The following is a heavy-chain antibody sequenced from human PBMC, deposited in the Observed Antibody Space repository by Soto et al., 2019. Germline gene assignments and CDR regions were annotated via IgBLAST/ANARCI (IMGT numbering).Heavy chain of an antibody. CDR3: AREYTAWPRAYRLDV. D-gene: IGHD2-2*02. Sequence: PGGSLRLSCVGSGFTFSTYSINWVRQAPGKGLEWVSSISSRSDIYYADSVKGRFTISRDNAKNSVSLQMNSLRAEDTAVYYCAREYTAWPRAYRLDVWGQGTTVTVSS. CDR2: ISSRSDI. V-gene: IGHV3-21*01. CDR1: GFTFSTYS. J-gene: IGHJ6*02.